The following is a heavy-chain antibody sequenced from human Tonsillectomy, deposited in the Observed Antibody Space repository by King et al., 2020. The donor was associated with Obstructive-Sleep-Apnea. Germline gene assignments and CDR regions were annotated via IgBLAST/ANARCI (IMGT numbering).Heavy chain of an antibody. CDR1: GGSFGGYF. J-gene: IGHJ4*02. CDR2: INHSGST. Sequence: VQLQQWGAGLLKPSETLSLTCAVYGGSFGGYFLTWIRQPPGKGLEWIGEINHSGSTKYDPSLKSRVTLSVDTSKNQFSLKLSSVTAAATAVYYFTTDPSLRLGGLSAPLMGWGPGTLVTVSS. V-gene: IGHV4-34*01. CDR3: TTDPSLRLGGLSAPLMG. D-gene: IGHD3-16*02.